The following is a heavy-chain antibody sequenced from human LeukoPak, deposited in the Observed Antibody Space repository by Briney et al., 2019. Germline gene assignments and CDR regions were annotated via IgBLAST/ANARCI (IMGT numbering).Heavy chain of an antibody. V-gene: IGHV3-23*01. CDR1: GFTFSSYA. Sequence: GGSLRLSCAASGFTFSSYAMSWVRQAPGKGLEWVSAISGSGGSTYYADSVKGRFTISRDNSKNTLYLQMNSLRAEDTAVFYCAKVGPHYGDYDYFDYWGRGTLVTVSS. J-gene: IGHJ4*02. D-gene: IGHD4-17*01. CDR3: AKVGPHYGDYDYFDY. CDR2: ISGSGGST.